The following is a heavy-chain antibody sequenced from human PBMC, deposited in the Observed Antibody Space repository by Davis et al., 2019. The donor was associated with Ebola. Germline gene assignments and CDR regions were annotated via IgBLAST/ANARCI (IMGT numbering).Heavy chain of an antibody. CDR3: ARDFISSLDY. J-gene: IGHJ4*02. V-gene: IGHV1-8*01. Sequence: AASVKVSCKASGYTFTNYDINWVRQATGQGLEWMGWMNPNSGNRGYAQKFQGRVTMTRDTSTSTVYMELSSLRSEDTAVYYCARDFISSLDYWGQGTLVTVSS. CDR2: MNPNSGNR. CDR1: GYTFTNYD. D-gene: IGHD6-13*01.